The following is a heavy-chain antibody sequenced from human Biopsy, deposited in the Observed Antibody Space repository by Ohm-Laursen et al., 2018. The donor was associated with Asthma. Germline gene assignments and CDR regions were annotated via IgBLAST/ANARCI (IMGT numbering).Heavy chain of an antibody. CDR1: GGTFSNFA. V-gene: IGHV1-69*01. D-gene: IGHD6-19*01. Sequence: SSVKVSCKAPGGTFSNFAISWVRQAPGQGLEWLGGIMTVFGKTNYAQKFQGRVTITADESTSTAYMEVTSLRSEDKAIYYCARCQVGYSSGWSLLLKKIYYSGMDVWGQGTAVTVSS. J-gene: IGHJ6*02. CDR2: IMTVFGKT. CDR3: ARCQVGYSSGWSLLLKKIYYSGMDV.